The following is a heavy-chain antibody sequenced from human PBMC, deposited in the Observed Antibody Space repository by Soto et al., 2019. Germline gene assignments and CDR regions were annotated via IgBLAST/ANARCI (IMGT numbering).Heavy chain of an antibody. V-gene: IGHV4-34*01. D-gene: IGHD6-19*01. CDR1: GGSFSGYY. CDR2: INHSGST. J-gene: IGHJ5*02. CDR3: ARGYVAVAGYNWFDP. Sequence: SETLSLTCAVYGGSFSGYYWSWIRQPPGKGLEWIGEINHSGSTNYNPSLKSRVTISVDTSKNQFSLKLSSVTAADTAVYYCARGYVAVAGYNWFDPWGQGTLVTVSS.